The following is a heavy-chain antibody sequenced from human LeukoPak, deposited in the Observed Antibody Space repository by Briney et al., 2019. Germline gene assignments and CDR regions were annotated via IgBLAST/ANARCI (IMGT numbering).Heavy chain of an antibody. D-gene: IGHD2-15*01. CDR2: IYHSGST. CDR3: AREERDCSGGSCRDYGMDV. Sequence: PSGTLSLTCAVSGGSISSSNWWSWVRQPPGKGLEWIGEIYHSGSTNYNPSLKSRVTISVDTSKNQFSLKLSSVTAADTAVYYCAREERDCSGGSCRDYGMDVWGQGTTVTVSS. J-gene: IGHJ6*02. CDR1: GGSISSSNW. V-gene: IGHV4-4*02.